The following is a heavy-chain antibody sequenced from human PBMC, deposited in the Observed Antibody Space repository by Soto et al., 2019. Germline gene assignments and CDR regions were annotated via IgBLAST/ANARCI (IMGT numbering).Heavy chain of an antibody. CDR1: GGTFSSYT. V-gene: IGHV1-69*02. D-gene: IGHD5-18*01. CDR3: AWEPPIVDTAMATSRNLAY. J-gene: IGHJ4*02. CDR2: IIPILGIA. Sequence: QVQLVQSGAEVKKPGSSVKVSCKASGGTFSSYTISWVRQAPGQGLEWMGRIIPILGIANYAQKFQGRVTITADKSTSTAYMELSSLRSEDTAVYYCAWEPPIVDTAMATSRNLAYWGQGTLVTVSS.